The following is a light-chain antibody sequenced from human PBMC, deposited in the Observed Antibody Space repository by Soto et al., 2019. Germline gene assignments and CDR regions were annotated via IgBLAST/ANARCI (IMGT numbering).Light chain of an antibody. CDR1: SRDLGSYNL. V-gene: IGLV2-23*01. Sequence: QSAMSEAASVSGSPGQSIAISCPGPSRDLGSYNLVSWYQQHPGKAPKLMIYAGSKRPTGDSNRFSGYTSGTTASLTNSGLHAEGEADYYCCSYAGSSTEVFGTGTKVTVL. J-gene: IGLJ1*01. CDR3: CSYAGSSTEV. CDR2: AGS.